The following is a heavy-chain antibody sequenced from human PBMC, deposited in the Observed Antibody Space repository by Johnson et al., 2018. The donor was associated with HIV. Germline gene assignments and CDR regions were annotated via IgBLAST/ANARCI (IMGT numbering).Heavy chain of an antibody. Sequence: QVQLVESGGGVVQPGRSLRLSCAASGFTFSDYAMHWVRQAPGTGLEWLSFISSSGDIIRYADSVKGRFTISRDNAKNSLILQMNSLRDEDTAVYYCARRTVTALFDIWGQGTLVTVSS. CDR1: GFTFSDYA. V-gene: IGHV3-11*04. CDR2: ISSSGDII. D-gene: IGHD4-17*01. CDR3: ARRTVTALFDI. J-gene: IGHJ3*02.